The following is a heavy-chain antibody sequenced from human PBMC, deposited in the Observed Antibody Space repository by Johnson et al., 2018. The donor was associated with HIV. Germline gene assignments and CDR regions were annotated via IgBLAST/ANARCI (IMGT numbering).Heavy chain of an antibody. J-gene: IGHJ3*02. CDR1: GFTFSSYW. Sequence: VQLVESGGGLVQPGGSLRLSCAASGFTFSSYWMSWVRQAPGKGLEWVANIKQDGSEKYYVDSVKGRFTISRDNAKNSLYLQMNSLRAEDTAVYYCAKVDDSGYYFRLLGAFDIWGQGTMVTVSS. CDR3: AKVDDSGYYFRLLGAFDI. D-gene: IGHD2/OR15-2a*01. V-gene: IGHV3-7*03. CDR2: IKQDGSEK.